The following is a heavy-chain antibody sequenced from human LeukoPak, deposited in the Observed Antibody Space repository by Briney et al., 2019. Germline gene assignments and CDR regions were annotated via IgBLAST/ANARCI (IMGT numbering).Heavy chain of an antibody. V-gene: IGHV4-34*01. CDR2: INHSGST. CDR1: GGSFSGYY. CDR3: ARNRAVAAHWYFDL. D-gene: IGHD6-19*01. Sequence: SETLSLTCAVYGGSFSGYYWSWIRQPPGKGLEWIGAINHSGSTNYNPSLKSRVTISVDTSKNQFSLKLSSVTAADTAVYYCARNRAVAAHWYFDLWGRGTLVTVSS. J-gene: IGHJ2*01.